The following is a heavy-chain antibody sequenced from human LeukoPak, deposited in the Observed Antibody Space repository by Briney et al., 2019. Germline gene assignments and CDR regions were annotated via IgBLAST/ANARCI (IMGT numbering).Heavy chain of an antibody. Sequence: GSLRLSCAASGFTFSSYSMNWVRQPPGKGLEWIGYIYYSGSTNYNPSLKSRVTISVDTSKNQFSLKLSSVTAADTAVYYCARGMGGYLFDYWGQGTLVTVSS. V-gene: IGHV4-59*01. CDR3: ARGMGGYLFDY. CDR1: GFTFSSYS. CDR2: IYYSGST. J-gene: IGHJ4*02. D-gene: IGHD1-26*01.